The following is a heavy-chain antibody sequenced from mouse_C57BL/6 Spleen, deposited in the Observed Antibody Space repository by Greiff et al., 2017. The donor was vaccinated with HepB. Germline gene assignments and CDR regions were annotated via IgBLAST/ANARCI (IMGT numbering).Heavy chain of an antibody. V-gene: IGHV3-1*01. D-gene: IGHD4-1*01. CDR2: ISYSGST. J-gene: IGHJ3*01. Sequence: EVMLVESGPGMVKPSQSLSLTCTVTGYSITSGYDWHWIRHFPGNKLEWMGYISYSGSTNYNPSLKSRISITHDTSKNHFFLKLNSVTTEDTATYYCARGGLGQGFAYWGQGTLVTVSA. CDR1: GYSITSGYD. CDR3: ARGGLGQGFAY.